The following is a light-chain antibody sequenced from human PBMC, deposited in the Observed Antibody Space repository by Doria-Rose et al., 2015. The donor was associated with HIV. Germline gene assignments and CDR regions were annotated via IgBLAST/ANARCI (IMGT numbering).Light chain of an antibody. CDR2: DGS. J-gene: IGKJ1*01. CDR1: QSFSSTY. Sequence: EIVMTQSPGTLSLSPGERATLSCRASQSFSSTYLAWYQQKPGQAPSLPIYDGSTRATGIPDRFSASGSVTDFTLTINRLEPEDFALYYCHQYGTSWTFGQGTKVEI. V-gene: IGKV3-20*01. CDR3: HQYGTSWT.